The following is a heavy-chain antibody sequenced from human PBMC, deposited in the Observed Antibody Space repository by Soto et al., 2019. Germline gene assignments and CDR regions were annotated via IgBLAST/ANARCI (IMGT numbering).Heavy chain of an antibody. D-gene: IGHD2-2*01. V-gene: IGHV3-21*01. J-gene: IGHJ6*03. CDR2: ISSSSSYI. CDR1: GFTFSSYS. CDR3: ARDPYCSSTSCDYYYYYYMDV. Sequence: GGSLRLSCAASGFTFSSYSMNWFRHAPGKGLEWVSSISSSSSYIYYADSVKGRFTISRDNAKNSLYLQMNSLRAEDTAVYYCARDPYCSSTSCDYYYYYYMDVWGKGTTVTGSS.